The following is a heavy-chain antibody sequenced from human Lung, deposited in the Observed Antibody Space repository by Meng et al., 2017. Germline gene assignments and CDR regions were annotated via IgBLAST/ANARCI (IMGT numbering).Heavy chain of an antibody. Sequence: VQRKEAGPGLVKPSGTLSLPVAVSGGSISSSNWWSWVRQPPGKGLEWIGEIYHSGSTNYNPSLKSRVTISVDKSKNQFSLKLSSVTAADTAVYYCARGSITMVRGVSVFDPWGQGTLVTVSS. CDR2: IYHSGST. D-gene: IGHD3-10*01. CDR3: ARGSITMVRGVSVFDP. CDR1: GGSISSSNW. J-gene: IGHJ5*02. V-gene: IGHV4-4*02.